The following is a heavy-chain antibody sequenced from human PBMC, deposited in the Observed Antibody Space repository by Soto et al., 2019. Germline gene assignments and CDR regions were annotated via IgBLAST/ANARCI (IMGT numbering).Heavy chain of an antibody. CDR2: INRHGDST. V-gene: IGHV3-20*04. J-gene: IGHJ4*02. CDR1: GFGFDEYG. Sequence: EVYLVESGGGVVRPGGSLRLSCAASGFGFDEYGMSWVRQGPGKGLEWVSGINRHGDSTGYADSVKGRFTISRDNAKNSLYLQMNGLRAEDTAFYYCARHHRWGYDYGDSRDSWGQGTLVTVSS. D-gene: IGHD4-17*01. CDR3: ARHHRWGYDYGDSRDS.